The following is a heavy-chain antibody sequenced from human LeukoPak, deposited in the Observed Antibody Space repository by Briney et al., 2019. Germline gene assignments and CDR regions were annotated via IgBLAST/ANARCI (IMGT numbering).Heavy chain of an antibody. D-gene: IGHD4-17*01. J-gene: IGHJ6*03. CDR3: ARRGRTTVTTRGYYMDV. V-gene: IGHV3-30*02. CDR1: GFTFSSYG. Sequence: GGSLRLSCAASGFTFSSYGMHWVRQAPGKGLEWVAFIRYDGSNKYYADSVKGRFIISRDNSKNTLYLQMNSLRAEDTAVYYCARRGRTTVTTRGYYMDVWGKGTTVTISS. CDR2: IRYDGSNK.